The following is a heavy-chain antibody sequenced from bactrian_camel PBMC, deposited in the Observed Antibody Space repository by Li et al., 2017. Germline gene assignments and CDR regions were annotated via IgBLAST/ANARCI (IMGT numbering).Heavy chain of an antibody. J-gene: IGHJ4*01. D-gene: IGHD3*01. CDR2: IASPGNE. CDR3: AAGRFGLGAGLPSRGVYSW. V-gene: IGHV3S53*01. Sequence: VQLVESGGGSVQAGGSLRLSCAGSGITFSTRGMGWFRQAPGKEREGVAAIASPGNENYADSVKGRFTISRDNLKSTLYLQMDSLKPEDAAMYYCAAGRFGLGAGLPSRGVYSWWGQGTQVTVS. CDR1: GITFSTRG.